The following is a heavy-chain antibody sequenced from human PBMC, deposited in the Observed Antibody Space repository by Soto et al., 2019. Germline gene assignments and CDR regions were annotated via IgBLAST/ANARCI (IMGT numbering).Heavy chain of an antibody. V-gene: IGHV3-30*04. CDR2: ISYDGSNK. J-gene: IGHJ4*02. Sequence: GGSLRLSCAASGFTFSSYAMHWVRQAPGKGLEWVAVISYDGSNKYYADSVKGRFTISRDNSKNTLYLQMNSLRAEDTAVYYCARDRVPAADYYFDYWGQGTLVTVSS. CDR1: GFTFSSYA. D-gene: IGHD2-2*01. CDR3: ARDRVPAADYYFDY.